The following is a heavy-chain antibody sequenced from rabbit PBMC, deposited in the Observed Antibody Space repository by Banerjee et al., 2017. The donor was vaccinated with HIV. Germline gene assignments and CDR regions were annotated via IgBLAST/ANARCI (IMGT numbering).Heavy chain of an antibody. Sequence: QEQLVESGGGLVQPGGSLKLSCKASGFDFSSYGVSLVRQAPGKGLEWIACINTSSGNTVYATWAKGRFTISKTSSTTVTLQMTSLTAADTATYFCARDLAGVIGWNFGLWGQGTLVTVS. J-gene: IGHJ3*01. CDR2: INTSSGNT. D-gene: IGHD4-1*01. V-gene: IGHV1S45*01. CDR1: GFDFSSYG. CDR3: ARDLAGVIGWNFGL.